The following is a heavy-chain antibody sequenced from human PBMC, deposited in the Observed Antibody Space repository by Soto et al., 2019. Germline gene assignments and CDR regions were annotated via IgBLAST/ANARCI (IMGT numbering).Heavy chain of an antibody. CDR2: ISGSGIST. J-gene: IGHJ2*01. CDR1: GFTFRSYA. Sequence: TGGSLRLSYAASGFTFRSYAMSWVRQAPGKGLEWVSGISGSGISTHYADSVKGRFTVSRDNSKNTLYLQMNSLRAEDTAVYNCAKEPVGPDWYFDLWGRGTLVTVSS. CDR3: AKEPVGPDWYFDL. V-gene: IGHV3-23*01.